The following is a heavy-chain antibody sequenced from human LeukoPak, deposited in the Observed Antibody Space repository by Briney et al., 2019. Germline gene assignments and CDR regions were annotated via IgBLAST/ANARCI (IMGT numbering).Heavy chain of an antibody. J-gene: IGHJ6*02. CDR1: GGSISSGSYY. V-gene: IGHV4-61*02. CDR3: ARGSVYYYGMDV. Sequence: PSQTLSLTCTVSGGSISSGSYYWSWIRQPAGKGLGWIGRIYTSGSTNYNPSLKSRVTISVDTSKNQFSLKLSSVTAADTAVYYCARGSVYYYGMDVWGQGTTVTVSS. CDR2: IYTSGST.